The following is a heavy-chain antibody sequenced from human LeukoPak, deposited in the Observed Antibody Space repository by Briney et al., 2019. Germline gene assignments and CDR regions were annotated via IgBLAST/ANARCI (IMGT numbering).Heavy chain of an antibody. J-gene: IGHJ4*02. CDR2: IGTENAYT. CDR1: GYTFNTYG. D-gene: IGHD5-24*01. Sequence: EASVKVSCKASGYTFNTYGISWVRQAPGQGLEWMGWIGTENAYTIYAEKFQGRVTLTTDTSTTTVHMELRSLRSDDTAVYYCARDRERGFDYWGQGSLVTVSP. CDR3: ARDRERGFDY. V-gene: IGHV1-18*01.